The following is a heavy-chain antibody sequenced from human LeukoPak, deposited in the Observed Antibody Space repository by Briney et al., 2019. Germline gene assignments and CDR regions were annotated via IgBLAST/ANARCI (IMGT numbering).Heavy chain of an antibody. CDR3: ARRKLAAAIDY. CDR1: GGSISSSSNY. Sequence: SETLSLTCTVSGGSISSSSNYWGWIRQPPGKGLEWIGSIYYSGNSYYNPSLKSRVTISLDTSKNQFSLKLSSVTAADTAVYYCARRKLAAAIDYWGQGTLVTVSS. D-gene: IGHD6-13*01. CDR2: IYYSGNS. J-gene: IGHJ4*02. V-gene: IGHV4-39*07.